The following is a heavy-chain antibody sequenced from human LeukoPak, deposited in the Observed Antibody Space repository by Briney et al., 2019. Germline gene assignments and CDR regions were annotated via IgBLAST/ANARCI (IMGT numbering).Heavy chain of an antibody. V-gene: IGHV4-34*01. CDR2: INHSGST. CDR1: GGSFSGYY. D-gene: IGHD6-19*01. J-gene: IGHJ6*04. CDR3: GRGALAYSGRSPTTRSRDV. Sequence: SSETLSLTCAVYGGSFSGYYWSWIRQPPGKGLEWIGEINHSGSTNYNLSLKSRVTISVDTSKNQFSLKLSSVTAADTAVYYCGRGALAYSGRSPTTRSRDVGGKGTTVTVPS.